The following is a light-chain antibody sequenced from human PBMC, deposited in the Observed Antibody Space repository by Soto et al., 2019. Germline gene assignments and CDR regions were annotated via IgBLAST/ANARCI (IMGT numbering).Light chain of an antibody. CDR1: SGSVSTSYY. V-gene: IGLV8-61*01. CDR2: STN. Sequence: QTVVTQEPSFSVSPGRTVTLTCGLSSGSVSTSYYPSWYQQTPGQAPRTLFYSTNTRSSGVPDRFSGSILGNKAALTITGAQADDESDYYCVLYMGSGIWVFGGGTQLTVL. CDR3: VLYMGSGIWV. J-gene: IGLJ3*02.